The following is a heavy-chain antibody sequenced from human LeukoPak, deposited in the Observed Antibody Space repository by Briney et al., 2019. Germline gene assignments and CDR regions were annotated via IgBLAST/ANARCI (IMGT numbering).Heavy chain of an antibody. CDR3: ANIPVYGDFNIDY. CDR1: GFTFSSYG. D-gene: IGHD4-17*01. CDR2: ISYDGSNK. V-gene: IGHV3-30*18. Sequence: PGESLRLSCAASGFTFSSYGMHWVRQAPGKGLEWVAVISYDGSNKYYADSVKGRFTISRDNSKNTLYLQMNSLRAEDTAVYYCANIPVYGDFNIDYWGQGTLVTVSS. J-gene: IGHJ4*02.